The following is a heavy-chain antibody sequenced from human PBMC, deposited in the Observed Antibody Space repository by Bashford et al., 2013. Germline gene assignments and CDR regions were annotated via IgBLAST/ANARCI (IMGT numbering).Heavy chain of an antibody. CDR1: GYTFTSYD. CDR2: MNPSSDDT. D-gene: IGHD2/OR15-2a*01. V-gene: IGHV1-8*01. Sequence: VASVKVSCKASGYTFTSYDINWVRQATGQGLEWMGWMNPSSDDTGYAQKFQGRVTMTRNTSISTAYMELSSLRSEDTAVYYCARGGSFYADFDCWGQGTLVTVSS. J-gene: IGHJ4*02. CDR3: ARGGSFYADFDC.